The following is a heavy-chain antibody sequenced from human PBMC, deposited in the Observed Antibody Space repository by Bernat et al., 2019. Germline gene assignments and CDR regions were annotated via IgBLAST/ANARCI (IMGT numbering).Heavy chain of an antibody. D-gene: IGHD3/OR15-3a*01. CDR1: GGTGRKAW. CDR3: TTESPGLGSNWFDP. Sequence: EGKRGEEGGGGGKKGGSLRGGGEEGGGTGRKAWMSWVRQGPGKGGEGGGRRRSKTDGGTTDYAAPLKGRFIISRDDSKNTLYLQMSSLKTEDTAVYYCTTESPGLGSNWFDPWGQGTPVTVSS. J-gene: IGHJ5*02. V-gene: IGHV3-15*01. CDR2: RRSKTDGGTT.